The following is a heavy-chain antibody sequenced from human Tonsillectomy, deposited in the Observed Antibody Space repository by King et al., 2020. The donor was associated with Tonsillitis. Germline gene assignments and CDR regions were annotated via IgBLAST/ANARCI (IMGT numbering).Heavy chain of an antibody. V-gene: IGHV4-59*01. CDR2: IYYSGST. Sequence: QLQESGPGLVKPSETLSLTCTVSGGSISSYYWSWIRQPPGKGLEWIGYIYYSGSTNYKPSLKSRVTISVDTSKNQFSLKLSSVTAADTAVYYCARAGGVVAVISAYGMDVWGQGTTVTVSS. CDR1: GGSISSYY. CDR3: ARAGGVVAVISAYGMDV. D-gene: IGHD2-15*01. J-gene: IGHJ6*02.